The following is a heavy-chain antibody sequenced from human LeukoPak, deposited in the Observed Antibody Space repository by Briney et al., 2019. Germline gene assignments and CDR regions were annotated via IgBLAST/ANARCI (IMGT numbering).Heavy chain of an antibody. V-gene: IGHV4-59*01. Sequence: SETLSLTCTVSGGSISSYYWSWIRQPPGKGLEWIAYLFYSGSTDYNPSLESRVTISVDTSKNQLSLKLRSVTAADTAVYYCATVAVIRGVTYFDYWGQGTLVTVSS. CDR2: LFYSGST. CDR3: ATVAVIRGVTYFDY. CDR1: GGSISSYY. D-gene: IGHD3-10*01. J-gene: IGHJ4*02.